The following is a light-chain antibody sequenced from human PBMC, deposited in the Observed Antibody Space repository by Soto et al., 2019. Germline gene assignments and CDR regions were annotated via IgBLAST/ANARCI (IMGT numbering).Light chain of an antibody. CDR3: QQYGGSFPWA. V-gene: IGKV3-20*01. CDR1: QSFSSGY. CDR2: GAS. J-gene: IGKJ2*01. Sequence: ENVLSQSPCTLSLSPGERATLSCRASQSFSSGYLAWYQQKPGQAPRLLIYGASSRATGIPDRFSGTGSGTDFTLTISRLEPEDFGVYYCQQYGGSFPWAFGQGTKVDI.